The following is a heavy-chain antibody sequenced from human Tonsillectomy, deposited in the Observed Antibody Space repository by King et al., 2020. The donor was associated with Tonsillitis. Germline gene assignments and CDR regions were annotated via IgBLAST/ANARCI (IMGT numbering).Heavy chain of an antibody. CDR2: ISISVSTI. V-gene: IGHV3-48*03. J-gene: IGHJ6*02. CDR1: GFTFSSYE. D-gene: IGHD2-15*01. Sequence: VQLVESGGGLVQPGGSLRLSCAASGFTFSSYEMNWVRQAPGQGLEWVSYISISVSTIYYADSLKGRFTISRDNAKNSLYLQMNSLRAEDTAVYYCERGSVARNSYAMDVWRQGPTLTV. CDR3: ERGSVARNSYAMDV.